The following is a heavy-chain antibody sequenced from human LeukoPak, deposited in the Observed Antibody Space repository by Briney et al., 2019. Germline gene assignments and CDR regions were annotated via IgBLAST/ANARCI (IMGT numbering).Heavy chain of an antibody. CDR3: ARQLGYCSSTSCYADKVDY. CDR1: GGPISSSSYY. CDR2: IYYSGST. V-gene: IGHV4-39*01. J-gene: IGHJ4*02. D-gene: IGHD2-2*01. Sequence: PSETLSLTCTVSGGPISSSSYYWGWIRQPPGKGLEWIGSIYYSGSTYYNPSLKSRVTISVDTSKNQFSLKLSSVTAADTAVYYCARQLGYCSSTSCYADKVDYWGQGTLVTVSS.